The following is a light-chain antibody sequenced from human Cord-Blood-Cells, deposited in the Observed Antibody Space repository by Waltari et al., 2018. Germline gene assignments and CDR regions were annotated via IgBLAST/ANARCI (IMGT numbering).Light chain of an antibody. CDR1: SSDVGGYNY. Sequence: QSALTQPASVSGSPGQSITISCTGTSSDVGGYNYVSWYQQPPGKAPKLIIYDVSNRPSGVSNRFSGSKSGNTASLTISGLQAEDEADYYCSSYTSSSTRVFGGGTKLTVL. CDR2: DVS. J-gene: IGLJ3*02. V-gene: IGLV2-14*01. CDR3: SSYTSSSTRV.